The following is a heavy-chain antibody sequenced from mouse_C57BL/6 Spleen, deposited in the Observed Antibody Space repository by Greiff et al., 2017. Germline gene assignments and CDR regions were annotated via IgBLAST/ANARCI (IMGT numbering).Heavy chain of an antibody. V-gene: IGHV1-74*01. D-gene: IGHD2-5*01. CDR2: IHPSDSDT. Sequence: QVQLQQPGAELVKPGASVKVSCKASGYTFTSYWMHWVKQRPGQGLEWIGRIHPSDSDTNYNQKFKGKATLTVDKSSSTAYMQLSSLTSEDSAVYYCAPSYYSNCEAWFAYWGQGTLVTVSA. J-gene: IGHJ3*01. CDR1: GYTFTSYW. CDR3: APSYYSNCEAWFAY.